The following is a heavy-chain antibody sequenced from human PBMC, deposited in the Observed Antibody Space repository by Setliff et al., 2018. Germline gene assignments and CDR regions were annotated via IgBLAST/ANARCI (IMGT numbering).Heavy chain of an antibody. CDR1: GYTFKTYG. V-gene: IGHV1-18*01. D-gene: IGHD5-18*01. CDR3: AFRRGYIYGLDN. Sequence: RASVKVSCKASGYTFKTYGFTWVRQAPGQGLEWMGWISPYNGNTNYAQKLQGRVTMTTDTSTSTVYMELSSLRSEDTAVYYCAFRRGYIYGLDNWGQGTLVTVSS. CDR2: ISPYNGNT. J-gene: IGHJ4*02.